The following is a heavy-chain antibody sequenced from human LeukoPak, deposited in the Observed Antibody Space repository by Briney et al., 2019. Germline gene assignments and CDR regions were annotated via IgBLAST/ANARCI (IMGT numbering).Heavy chain of an antibody. CDR2: IYYSGNT. Sequence: SETLSLTCTVSGGSISSGGYYWSWIRQHPGKGLEWIGYIYYSGNTNYNPSLKSRVTISVDTSKNQSSLKLSSVTAADTAVYYCARDPQNWDAFDIWGQGTMVTVSS. J-gene: IGHJ3*02. CDR3: ARDPQNWDAFDI. CDR1: GGSISSGGYY. V-gene: IGHV4-31*03. D-gene: IGHD2/OR15-2a*01.